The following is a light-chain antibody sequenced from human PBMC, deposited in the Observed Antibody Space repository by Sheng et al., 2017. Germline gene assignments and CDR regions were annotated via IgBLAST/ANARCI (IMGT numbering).Light chain of an antibody. CDR3: QQTYSTVWA. CDR1: QSISSW. J-gene: IGKJ1*01. Sequence: DIQMTQSPSTLSASVGDRVTITCRASQSISSWLAWYQQKPGRAPNLLIYAASSLQSGVPSRFSGSGSGTDFTLTISSLQPEDFATYYCQQTYSTVWAFGQGTKVDVK. CDR2: AAS. V-gene: IGKV1-39*01.